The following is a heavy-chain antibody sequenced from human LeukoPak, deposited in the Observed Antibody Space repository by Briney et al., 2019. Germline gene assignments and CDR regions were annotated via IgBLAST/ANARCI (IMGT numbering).Heavy chain of an antibody. CDR3: AREKAPIVVVIALGGGYDAFDI. V-gene: IGHV4-4*07. CDR2: IYTSGST. Sequence: KTSETLSLTCTVSGGSISSYYWSWIRQPAGKGLEWIGRIYTSGSTNYNPSLKSRVTMSVDTSKNQFSLKLSSVTAADTAVYYCAREKAPIVVVIALGGGYDAFDIWGQGTMVTVSS. CDR1: GGSISSYY. D-gene: IGHD2-21*01. J-gene: IGHJ3*02.